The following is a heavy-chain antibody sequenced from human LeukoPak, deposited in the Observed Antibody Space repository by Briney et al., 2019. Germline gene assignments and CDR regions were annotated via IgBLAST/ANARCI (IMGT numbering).Heavy chain of an antibody. CDR2: IWYDGSNK. D-gene: IGHD6-19*01. CDR1: GXTFSSYA. CDR3: ARAQVGSGWYNGDY. J-gene: IGHJ4*02. Sequence: GRSLRLSCAASGXTFSSYAMHWVRQAPGKGLVWVAVIWYDGSNKYYAASVKGRFTISRDNSRNTLCLQMNSLRAEDTAVYYCARAQVGSGWYNGDYWGQGTLVTVSS. V-gene: IGHV3-33*01.